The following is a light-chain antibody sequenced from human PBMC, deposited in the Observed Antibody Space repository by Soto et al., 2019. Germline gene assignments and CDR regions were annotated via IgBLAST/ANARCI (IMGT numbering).Light chain of an antibody. J-gene: IGLJ3*02. CDR1: SGHNNYA. CDR2: LNSDGSH. V-gene: IGLV4-69*01. Sequence: QPVLTQSPSASASLGASVKLTCTRSSGHNNYAIAWHQQQPEKGPGYLMKLNSDGSHSKGDGIPDRFSGSSSGAERYLTISHLHSEDEADYYCQTWGTGIQVFGGGTKLTVL. CDR3: QTWGTGIQV.